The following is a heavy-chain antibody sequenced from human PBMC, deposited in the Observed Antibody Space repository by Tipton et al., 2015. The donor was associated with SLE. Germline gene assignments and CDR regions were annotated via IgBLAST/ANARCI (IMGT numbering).Heavy chain of an antibody. CDR1: GGSFSGNY. D-gene: IGHD3-22*01. CDR2: INRSGGT. J-gene: IGHJ4*02. CDR3: ARDEYRYDTTGYHLLGHFDF. Sequence: TLSLTCAVYGGSFSGNYWSWIRQVPGKGLEWIGEINRSGGTNYNAALNRRVAISVDTSKNQFSLNLSSVTAADTAVYYCARDEYRYDTTGYHLLGHFDFWGQGTLVTVSS. V-gene: IGHV4-34*01.